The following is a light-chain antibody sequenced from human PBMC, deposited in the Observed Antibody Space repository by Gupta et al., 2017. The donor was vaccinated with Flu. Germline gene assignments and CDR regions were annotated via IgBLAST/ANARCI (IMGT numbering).Light chain of an antibody. CDR3: QQLTSCL. V-gene: IGKV1-9*01. J-gene: IGKJ3*01. Sequence: QSPYFLSAYVGDRVTSTGRASQGISSYLDWEQQKPVKAPKILIYAAYTLNSGGKSRFRGSGSGTEFTLTSSSLKNEDFDTYDGQQLTSCLFGHGTKVDIK. CDR1: QGISSY. CDR2: AAY.